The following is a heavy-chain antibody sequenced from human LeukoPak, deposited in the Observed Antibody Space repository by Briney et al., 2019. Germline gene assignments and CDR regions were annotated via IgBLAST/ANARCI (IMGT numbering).Heavy chain of an antibody. Sequence: SETLSLTCAVYGGSFSGYYWSWIRQPPGKGLEWIGEINHSGSTNYNPSLKSRVTISVDTSKNQFSLKLSSVTAADTAVYYCARIRGYSSGWYPYYYDYWGQGTLVTVSS. CDR2: INHSGST. CDR3: ARIRGYSSGWYPYYYDY. CDR1: GGSFSGYY. J-gene: IGHJ4*02. D-gene: IGHD6-19*01. V-gene: IGHV4-34*01.